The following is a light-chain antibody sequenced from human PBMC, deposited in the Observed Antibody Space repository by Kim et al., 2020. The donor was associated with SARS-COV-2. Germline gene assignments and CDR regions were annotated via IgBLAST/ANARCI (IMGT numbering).Light chain of an antibody. CDR1: SLRTYF. V-gene: IGLV3-19*01. CDR2: GEN. CDR3: KSRDTSGENVV. Sequence: SSELTQDPAVSVALGQTVRITCQGDSLRTYFASWYQQKPGQAPRLVIYGENNRPSGIADRLSGSRSGNTASLTIAGAQAEDEADYYCKSRDTSGENVVFGGGTQLTVL. J-gene: IGLJ2*01.